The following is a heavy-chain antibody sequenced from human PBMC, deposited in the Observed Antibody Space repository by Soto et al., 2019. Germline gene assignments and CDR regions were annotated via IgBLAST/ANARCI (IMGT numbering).Heavy chain of an antibody. CDR1: GGTFSSYA. J-gene: IGHJ6*02. V-gene: IGHV1-69*06. CDR3: ARAARITIFGVVIKYYYYGMDV. CDR2: IIPIFGTA. D-gene: IGHD3-3*01. Sequence: KVSCKASGGTFSSYAISWVRQAPGQGLEWMGGIIPIFGTANYAQKFQGRVTITADKSTSTAYMELSSLRSEDTAVYYCARAARITIFGVVIKYYYYGMDVWGQGTTVTVSS.